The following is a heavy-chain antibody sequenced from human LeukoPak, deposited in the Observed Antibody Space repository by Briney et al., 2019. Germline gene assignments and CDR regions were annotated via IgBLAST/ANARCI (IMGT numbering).Heavy chain of an antibody. Sequence: GGSLRLSCAASGFTFSSYAMSWVRQAPGKGLEWVSAISGSGGSTYYADSVKGRFTISRDNSKNTLYLQMNSLRAEDTAVYYCAKDRGPIVVVVAGFDYWGQGTLVTVSS. D-gene: IGHD2-15*01. CDR1: GFTFSSYA. CDR3: AKDRGPIVVVVAGFDY. V-gene: IGHV3-23*01. J-gene: IGHJ4*02. CDR2: ISGSGGST.